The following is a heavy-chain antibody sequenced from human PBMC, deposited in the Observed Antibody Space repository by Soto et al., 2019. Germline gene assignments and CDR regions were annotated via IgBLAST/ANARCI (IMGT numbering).Heavy chain of an antibody. D-gene: IGHD3-22*01. CDR1: GDTFTSYG. CDR3: ARASYYDSSGYPSNWFDP. Sequence: GASVKVSCKASGDTFTSYGISWVRQAPGQGLEWMGWISAYNGNTNYAQKLQGRVTMTTDTSTSTAYMELRSLRSDDTAVHYCARASYYDSSGYPSNWFDPWGQGTLVTVSS. CDR2: ISAYNGNT. J-gene: IGHJ5*02. V-gene: IGHV1-18*01.